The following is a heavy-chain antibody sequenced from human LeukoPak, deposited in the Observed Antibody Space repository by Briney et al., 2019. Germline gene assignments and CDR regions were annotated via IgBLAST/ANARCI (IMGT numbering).Heavy chain of an antibody. J-gene: IGHJ6*02. CDR2: ISYDGNYK. D-gene: IGHD3-22*01. CDR1: GFTFRSYG. CDR3: AKRGERGSGSVYGTDV. V-gene: IGHV3-30*18. Sequence: GRSMRLSCAASGFTFRSYGMHWVRQGPANGLEWLAIISYDGNYKNYADSVKGRFTIPRDNSENTLHLQMNSLRPEDTAMYYCAKRGERGSGSVYGTDVWGQGTTVTVSS.